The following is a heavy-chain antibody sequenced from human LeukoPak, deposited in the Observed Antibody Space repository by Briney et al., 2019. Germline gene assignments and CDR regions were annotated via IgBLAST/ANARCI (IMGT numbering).Heavy chain of an antibody. CDR3: AKDRIRSYCSGGSCYSSGLDY. CDR2: ISYDGSNK. V-gene: IGHV3-30*18. Sequence: AGSLRLSCAAYGFTFSNYGMHRVRQAPGKGLEGVAVISYDGSNKYYADSVKGRFTISRDNSKNTLYLQMNSLRAEDTAVYYCAKDRIRSYCSGGSCYSSGLDYWGQGTLVTVSS. J-gene: IGHJ4*02. CDR1: GFTFSNYG. D-gene: IGHD2-15*01.